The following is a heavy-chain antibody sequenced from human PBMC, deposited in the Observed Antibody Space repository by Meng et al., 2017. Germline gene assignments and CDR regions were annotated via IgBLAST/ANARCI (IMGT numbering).Heavy chain of an antibody. J-gene: IGHJ4*02. CDR1: GGSISSSSYY. CDR2: IYYSGST. D-gene: IGHD6-13*01. Sequence: GSLRLSCTVSGGSISSSSYYWGWIRQPPGKGLEWIGSIYYSGSTYYNPSLKSRVTISVDTSKNQFSLKLSSVTAADTAVYYCVRIIAAAGPLFDYWGRGTLVTVSS. V-gene: IGHV4-39*07. CDR3: VRIIAAAGPLFDY.